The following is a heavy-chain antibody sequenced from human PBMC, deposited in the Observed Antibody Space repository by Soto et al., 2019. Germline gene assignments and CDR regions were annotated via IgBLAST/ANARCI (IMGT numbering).Heavy chain of an antibody. Sequence: QVHLVQSGAEVKKPGASVKVSCKASGYTFTSYGITWVRQAPGQGLEWMGWTSAHNGNTDYAQKLQGRVIVTRDPSTRTAYMELRSLRSDDTAVYYCARGRYGDYWGQGALVTVSS. CDR3: ARGRYGDY. D-gene: IGHD1-1*01. J-gene: IGHJ4*02. CDR2: TSAHNGNT. V-gene: IGHV1-18*01. CDR1: GYTFTSYG.